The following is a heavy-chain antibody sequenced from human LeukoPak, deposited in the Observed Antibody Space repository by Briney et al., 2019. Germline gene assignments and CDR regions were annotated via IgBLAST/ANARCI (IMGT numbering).Heavy chain of an antibody. CDR3: ARGPGI. V-gene: IGHV1-69*13. CDR2: ISPVFHTT. Sequence: AASVKVSCKTSGYSFSRHAMSWVRQAPGQGLEWMGGISPVFHTTNYARKFQGRLTITADESTTTAYMELSSLRSEDTAVYYCARGPGIWGQGTMVTVSS. J-gene: IGHJ3*02. CDR1: GYSFSRHA.